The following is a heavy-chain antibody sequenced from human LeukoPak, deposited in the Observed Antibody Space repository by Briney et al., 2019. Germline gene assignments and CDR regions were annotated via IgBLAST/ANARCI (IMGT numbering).Heavy chain of an antibody. CDR1: GFTFSSYE. V-gene: IGHV3-48*03. CDR2: ISSSSSTI. CDR3: ARVWYSGSYPVNY. Sequence: GGSLRLSCAASGFTFSSYEMNWVRQAPGKGLEWVSSISSSSSTIYYADSVKGRFTISRDNAKNSLYLQMNSLRAEDTAVYYCARVWYSGSYPVNYWGQGTLVTVSS. J-gene: IGHJ4*02. D-gene: IGHD1-26*01.